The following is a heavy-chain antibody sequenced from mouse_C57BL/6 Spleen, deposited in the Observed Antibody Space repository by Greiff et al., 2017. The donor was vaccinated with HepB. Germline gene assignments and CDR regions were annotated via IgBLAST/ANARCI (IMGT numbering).Heavy chain of an antibody. D-gene: IGHD1-1*01. V-gene: IGHV5-4*01. J-gene: IGHJ3*01. CDR3: ARDYYGVFAY. CDR2: ISDGGSYT. Sequence: EVQLVESGGGLVKPGGSLKLSCAASGFTFSSYAMSWVRQTPEKRLEWVATISDGGSYTYYPDNVKGRVTISRDNAKNNLYLQMSHLKSEDTAMCYCARDYYGVFAYWGQGTLVTVSA. CDR1: GFTFSSYA.